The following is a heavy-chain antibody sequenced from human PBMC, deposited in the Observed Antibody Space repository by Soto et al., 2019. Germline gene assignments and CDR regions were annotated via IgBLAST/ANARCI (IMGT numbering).Heavy chain of an antibody. Sequence: QVQLQESGPGLVKPSETLSLTCSVSGGSITSHYCSWFRQPPGKGLEWIGYINHSGLTSYNPSLKRRVTMSVDTSKNHFSLKVNSVTAADTALYYCARQGFGQLHGLVDVWGPGTTVTVSS. CDR2: INHSGLT. CDR3: ARQGFGQLHGLVDV. D-gene: IGHD3-10*01. V-gene: IGHV4-59*08. CDR1: GGSITSHY. J-gene: IGHJ6*02.